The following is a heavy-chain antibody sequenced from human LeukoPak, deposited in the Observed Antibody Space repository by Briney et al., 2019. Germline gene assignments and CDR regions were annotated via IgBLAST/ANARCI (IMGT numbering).Heavy chain of an antibody. D-gene: IGHD3-10*01. CDR1: GFTFSSYA. CDR3: AKDGGYGSGSYYPDY. V-gene: IGHV3-23*01. J-gene: IGHJ4*02. Sequence: GGSLRLSCAASGFTFSSYAMNWVRQAPGKGLEWVSSISGGAGGASYADSVKGRFTMSRDNSKNTLYLQMNSLRAEDTAVYYCAKDGGYGSGSYYPDYWGQGTLVTVSS. CDR2: ISGGAGGA.